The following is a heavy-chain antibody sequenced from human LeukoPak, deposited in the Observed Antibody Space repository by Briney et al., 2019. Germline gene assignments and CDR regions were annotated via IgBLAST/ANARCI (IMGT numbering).Heavy chain of an antibody. J-gene: IGHJ4*02. CDR2: ISSASSSI. Sequence: GGSLRLSCAVSGITFSSYSMNWVRQAPGKGLEWISYISSASSSIYYADSVKGRFTISRDNAKNSLFLQMNSLRAEDTAVYYCARYHCSGGGCYSLADCWGQGNLVTVS. V-gene: IGHV3-48*04. D-gene: IGHD2-15*01. CDR1: GITFSSYS. CDR3: ARYHCSGGGCYSLADC.